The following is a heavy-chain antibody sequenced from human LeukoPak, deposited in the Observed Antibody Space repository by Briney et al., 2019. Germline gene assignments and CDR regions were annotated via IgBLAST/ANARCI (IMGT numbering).Heavy chain of an antibody. CDR2: ISGTGGST. Sequence: GGSLRLSCEASGFTFSSYAVSWVRQAPGKGLEWVSVISGTGGSTYYADSVKGRFTISRDNSKNTLYLQMNSLRVEDTAIYYCAKRTGIAAAGPLDYWGQGALVTVSS. V-gene: IGHV3-23*01. CDR3: AKRTGIAAAGPLDY. CDR1: GFTFSSYA. J-gene: IGHJ4*02. D-gene: IGHD6-13*01.